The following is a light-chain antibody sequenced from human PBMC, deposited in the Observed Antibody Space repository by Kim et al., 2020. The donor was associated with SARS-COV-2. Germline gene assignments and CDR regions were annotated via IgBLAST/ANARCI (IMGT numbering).Light chain of an antibody. Sequence: VSPGQTARITCSGDALPKQYAHWYQQKPGQAPVLVMYKDTERPSGIPERFSGSSSGKTVTLTISGVQAEDEADYYCQSADSSGTWVFGGGTQLTVL. CDR2: KDT. CDR1: ALPKQY. J-gene: IGLJ3*02. CDR3: QSADSSGTWV. V-gene: IGLV3-25*03.